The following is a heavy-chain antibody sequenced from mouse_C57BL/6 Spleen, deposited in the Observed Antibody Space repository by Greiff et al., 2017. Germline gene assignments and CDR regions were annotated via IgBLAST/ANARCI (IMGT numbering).Heavy chain of an antibody. V-gene: IGHV5-17*01. J-gene: IGHJ4*01. Sequence: EVKLMESGGGLVKPGGSLKLSCAASGFTFSDYGMHWVRQAPEKGLEWVAYISSGSSTIYYADTVKGRFTISRDNTRNTLFLQMTSLRSEDTAMYYCARVITALMDYWGQGTSVTVSS. D-gene: IGHD2-4*01. CDR3: ARVITALMDY. CDR1: GFTFSDYG. CDR2: ISSGSSTI.